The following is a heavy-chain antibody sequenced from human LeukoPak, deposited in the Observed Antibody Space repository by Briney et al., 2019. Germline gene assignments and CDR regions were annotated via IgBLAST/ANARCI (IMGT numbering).Heavy chain of an antibody. CDR1: GGSISSSSSYY. V-gene: IGHV4-39*07. CDR3: ARDRGSYYFDC. CDR2: IYYSGST. Sequence: SETLSLTCTVSGGSISSSSSYYWGWIRRPPGKGLEWIGSIYYSGSTYYNPSLKSRVTISVDTSKNQFSLKLSSVTAPDTAVYYCARDRGSYYFDCWGQGTLVTVS. D-gene: IGHD3-10*01. J-gene: IGHJ4*02.